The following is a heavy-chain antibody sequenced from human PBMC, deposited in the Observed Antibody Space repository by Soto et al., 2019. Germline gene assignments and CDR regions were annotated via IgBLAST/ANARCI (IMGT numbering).Heavy chain of an antibody. CDR3: AKDQSPYSSSWGADY. J-gene: IGHJ4*02. Sequence: GGSLRLSCAASGFTFSSYGMHWVRQAPGKGLEWVAVISYDGSNKYYADSVKGRFTISRDNSKNTLYLQMNSLRAEDTAVYYCAKDQSPYSSSWGADYWGQGTLVTVSS. D-gene: IGHD6-13*01. CDR1: GFTFSSYG. V-gene: IGHV3-30*18. CDR2: ISYDGSNK.